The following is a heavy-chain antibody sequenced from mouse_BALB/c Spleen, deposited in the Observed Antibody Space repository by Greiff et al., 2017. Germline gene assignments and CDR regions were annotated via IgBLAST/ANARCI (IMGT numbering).Heavy chain of an antibody. CDR3: AREGVEAYAMDY. CDR2: IWAGGST. D-gene: IGHD1-1*02. V-gene: IGHV2-9*02. J-gene: IGHJ4*01. Sequence: VKLMESGPGLVAPSQSLSITCTVSGFSLTSYGVHWVRQPPGKGLEWLGVIWAGGSTNYNSAIMSRLSISKDNSESQVFLKMISLQTDDTAMYYCAREGVEAYAMDYWGQGTSVTVSS. CDR1: GFSLTSYG.